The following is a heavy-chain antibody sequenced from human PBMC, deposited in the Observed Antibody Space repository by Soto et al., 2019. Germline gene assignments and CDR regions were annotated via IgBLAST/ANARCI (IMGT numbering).Heavy chain of an antibody. D-gene: IGHD2-15*01. Sequence: EVQLLESGGGLVQPGGSLGLSCAASGFTFSSYAMSWVRQAPGKGLEWVSAISGSGGSTYYADSVKGRFTISRDNSKNTLYLQMNSLRAEDTAVYYCAKERGRYCSGGSCYAFDIWGQGTMVTVSS. CDR1: GFTFSSYA. CDR2: ISGSGGST. J-gene: IGHJ3*02. V-gene: IGHV3-23*01. CDR3: AKERGRYCSGGSCYAFDI.